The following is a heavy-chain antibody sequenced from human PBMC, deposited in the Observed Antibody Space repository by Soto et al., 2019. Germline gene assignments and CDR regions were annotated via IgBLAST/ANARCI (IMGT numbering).Heavy chain of an antibody. D-gene: IGHD2-15*01. V-gene: IGHV4-39*01. J-gene: IGHJ5*02. CDR3: AGQRFCSGGSCYLGWFVP. CDR1: GGSISTDNYY. Sequence: QLQLQESGPGLVKPSETLSLTCNVSGGSISTDNYYWAWIRQPPGKGLEWIGSMFYSGSAYYNPSLKRRVTISVDTSKNQFSLRLSSVTAADTAVYYCAGQRFCSGGSCYLGWFVPWGQGTLVTVSS. CDR2: MFYSGSA.